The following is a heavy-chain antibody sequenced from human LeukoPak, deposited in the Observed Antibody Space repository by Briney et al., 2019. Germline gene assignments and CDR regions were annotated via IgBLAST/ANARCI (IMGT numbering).Heavy chain of an antibody. Sequence: SGPALVKPTQTLTLTCTFSGFSLSTSGMCGTWIRQPPGKAMEWLARIDWDDDKYYSTSLKTRLTISKDTSKNQVVLTMTNMDPVDTASYHCARTDSDLAFEYWGQGTLVTVSS. V-gene: IGHV2-70*11. CDR3: ARTDSDLAFEY. CDR2: IDWDDDK. D-gene: IGHD3-22*01. CDR1: GFSLSTSGMC. J-gene: IGHJ4*02.